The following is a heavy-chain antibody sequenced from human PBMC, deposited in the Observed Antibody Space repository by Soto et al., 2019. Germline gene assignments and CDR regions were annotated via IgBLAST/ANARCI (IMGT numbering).Heavy chain of an antibody. V-gene: IGHV4-34*01. CDR1: GGSFSGYY. D-gene: IGHD3-3*01. J-gene: IGHJ6*02. Sequence: PSETLSLTCAVYGGSFSGYYWSWIRQPPGKGLEWIGEINHSGSTNYNPSLKSRVTISVDTSKNQFSLKLSSVTAADTAVYYCARDRGSGYSHYYYYGMDVWGQGTTVTVSS. CDR2: INHSGST. CDR3: ARDRGSGYSHYYYYGMDV.